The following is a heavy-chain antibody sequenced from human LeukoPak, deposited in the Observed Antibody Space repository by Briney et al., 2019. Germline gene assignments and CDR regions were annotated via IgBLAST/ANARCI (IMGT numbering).Heavy chain of an antibody. V-gene: IGHV3-23*01. CDR2: ISGSGGST. D-gene: IGHD6-13*01. J-gene: IGHJ6*03. Sequence: PGGSLRLSCAASGFTFSSYAMSWVHEAPWKGLEWVSAISGSGGSTYYADSVKGRFTISRDNSKNTLYLQMNSLRAEDTAVYYCAKASSSSGYYYYMDVWGKGTTVAVSS. CDR1: GFTFSSYA. CDR3: AKASSSSGYYYYMDV.